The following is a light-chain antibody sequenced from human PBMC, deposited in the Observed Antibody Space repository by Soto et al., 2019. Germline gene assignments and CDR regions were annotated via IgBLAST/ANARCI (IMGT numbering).Light chain of an antibody. J-gene: IGKJ4*02. CDR3: QQTHSFPLT. CDR1: QGISSW. Sequence: DIQMTQSPSSVSASVGDRVTITCRASQGISSWLAWYQQRPGKAPKLLIYTGSTLQAGVPSRFSGSGSGTDFILTISSLQPEDFATYHCQQTHSFPLTLGGGTKVEIK. V-gene: IGKV1-12*01. CDR2: TGS.